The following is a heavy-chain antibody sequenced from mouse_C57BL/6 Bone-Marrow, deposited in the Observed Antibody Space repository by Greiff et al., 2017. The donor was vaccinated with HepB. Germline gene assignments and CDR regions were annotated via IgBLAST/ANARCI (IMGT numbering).Heavy chain of an antibody. CDR3: TRGLLLFAY. J-gene: IGHJ3*01. CDR2: ISSGGDYI. V-gene: IGHV5-9-1*02. D-gene: IGHD3-1*01. Sequence: EVMLVESGEGLVKPGGSLKLSCAASGFTFSSYALSWVRQTPEKRLEWVAYISSGGDYIYYADTVKGRFTISRDNARNTLYLQMSSLKSEDTAMYYCTRGLLLFAYWGQGTLVTVSA. CDR1: GFTFSSYA.